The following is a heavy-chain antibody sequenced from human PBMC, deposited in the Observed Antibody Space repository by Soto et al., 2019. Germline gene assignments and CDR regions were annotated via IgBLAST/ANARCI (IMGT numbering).Heavy chain of an antibody. V-gene: IGHV1-2*04. CDR3: ARGGIVVVPAEGYYYMDV. CDR1: GYTFTGYY. D-gene: IGHD2-2*01. J-gene: IGHJ6*03. Sequence: ASVKLSCNASGYTFTGYYMHWVRQAPGQGLEWMGWINPNSGGTNYAQKFQGWVTMTRDTSISTAYMELSRLRSDDTAVYYCARGGIVVVPAEGYYYMDVWGKGTTVTVSS. CDR2: INPNSGGT.